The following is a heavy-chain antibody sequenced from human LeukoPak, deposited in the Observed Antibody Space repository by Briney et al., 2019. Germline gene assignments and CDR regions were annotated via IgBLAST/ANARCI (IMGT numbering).Heavy chain of an antibody. CDR3: ARDRLERYQSSRDFDY. CDR1: GGTFSSYA. J-gene: IGHJ4*02. Sequence: SVKVSCKASGGTFSSYAISWVRQAPGQGLEWMGGIIPIFGTANYAQKFQGRVTFTADESTSTAYMELSSLRSEDTAVYYCARDRLERYQSSRDFDYWGQGTLVTVSS. CDR2: IIPIFGTA. V-gene: IGHV1-69*13. D-gene: IGHD2-2*01.